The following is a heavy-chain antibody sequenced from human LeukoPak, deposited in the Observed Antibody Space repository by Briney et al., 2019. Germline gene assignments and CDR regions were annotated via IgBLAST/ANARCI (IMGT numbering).Heavy chain of an antibody. Sequence: GGPLRLSCAASGFTFSSYGMHWVRQAPGKGLEWVAFIRYDGSNKYYADSVKGRFTISRDNSKNTLYLQMNSLRAEDTAVYYCARDQLLGSYYDSYGMDVWGQGTTVTVSS. J-gene: IGHJ6*02. D-gene: IGHD1-26*01. CDR1: GFTFSSYG. CDR2: IRYDGSNK. CDR3: ARDQLLGSYYDSYGMDV. V-gene: IGHV3-30*02.